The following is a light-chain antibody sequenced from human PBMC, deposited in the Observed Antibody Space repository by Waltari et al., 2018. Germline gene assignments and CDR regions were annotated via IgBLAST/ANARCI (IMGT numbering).Light chain of an antibody. CDR1: QTILDNADKSNY. J-gene: IGKJ1*01. CDR2: WAS. V-gene: IGKV4-1*01. Sequence: DFVMTQSPDSLAVSLGERATINCRYSQTILDNADKSNYLAWYQHKPGQPPKLLISWASARESGGPDRFTGGGSGTDFTLTISSLQAEDVAMYYCQKYYSTPRTFGQGTKVEVK. CDR3: QKYYSTPRT.